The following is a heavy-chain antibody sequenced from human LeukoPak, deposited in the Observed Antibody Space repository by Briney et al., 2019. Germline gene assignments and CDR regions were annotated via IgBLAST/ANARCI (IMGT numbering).Heavy chain of an antibody. CDR1: GFTFSSYA. CDR3: ARVRDSSSRYGGFDY. J-gene: IGHJ4*02. D-gene: IGHD6-13*01. CDR2: IWYDGSNK. V-gene: IGHV3-33*08. Sequence: PGGSLRLSCAASGFTFSSYAMSWVRQAPGKGLEWVAVIWYDGSNKYYADSVKGRFTISRDNSKNTLYLQMNSLRAEDTAVYYCARVRDSSSRYGGFDYWGQGTLVTVSS.